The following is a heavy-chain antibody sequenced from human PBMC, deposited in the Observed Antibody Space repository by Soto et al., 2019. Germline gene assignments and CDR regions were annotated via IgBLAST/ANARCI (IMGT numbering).Heavy chain of an antibody. CDR1: GYTFTGHY. CDR2: ISPVTGGA. Sequence: VASVKVSCKASGYTFTGHYIHWVRQAPGQGPEWMGEISPVTGGAKYAQKFQGRVTMTRDTSITTVYMELTNLSPDDTAVYYCGRGRSGELVVFYWGQGTLVTVSS. J-gene: IGHJ4*02. V-gene: IGHV1-2*02. CDR3: GRGRSGELVVFY. D-gene: IGHD1-7*01.